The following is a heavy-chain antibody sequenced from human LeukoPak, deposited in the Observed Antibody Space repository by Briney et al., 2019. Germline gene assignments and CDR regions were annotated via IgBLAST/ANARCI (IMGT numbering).Heavy chain of an antibody. Sequence: GGSLRLSCAASGFTFSSYWMHWVRQAPGKGLVWVSRINSDGSTTSYADSVKGRFTISRDNAKNSLYLQMNSLRAEDTAVYYCAREVLTANQFDPWGQGTLVTVSS. CDR3: AREVLTANQFDP. J-gene: IGHJ5*02. V-gene: IGHV3-74*01. D-gene: IGHD4/OR15-4a*01. CDR1: GFTFSSYW. CDR2: INSDGSTT.